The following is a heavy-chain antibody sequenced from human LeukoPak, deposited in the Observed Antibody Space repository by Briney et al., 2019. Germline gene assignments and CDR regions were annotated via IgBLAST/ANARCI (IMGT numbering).Heavy chain of an antibody. Sequence: GGSLRLSCVVSGFTFSSYSMNWVRQAPGKGLEWASSISSSSSYIHYADSMKGRFTISRDNAKNSLYLQMNSLRAEDTAVYYCAKDRNYGGNLLDYWGQGTLVTVSS. CDR2: ISSSSSYI. CDR1: GFTFSSYS. CDR3: AKDRNYGGNLLDY. D-gene: IGHD4-23*01. V-gene: IGHV3-21*01. J-gene: IGHJ4*02.